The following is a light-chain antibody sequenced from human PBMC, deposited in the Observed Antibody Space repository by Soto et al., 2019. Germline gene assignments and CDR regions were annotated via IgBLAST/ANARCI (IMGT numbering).Light chain of an antibody. Sequence: QSALTQPASVSGSPGQSITISCTGTSSDVGDYYVSWYQQHPGKAPKLMIYDVSNRPSGVSNRFSGSKSGNTASLTISGLQAEDEADYYCSSYASSSTLDVFGTGTKLTVL. CDR3: SSYASSSTLDV. CDR1: SSDVGDYY. V-gene: IGLV2-14*03. CDR2: DVS. J-gene: IGLJ1*01.